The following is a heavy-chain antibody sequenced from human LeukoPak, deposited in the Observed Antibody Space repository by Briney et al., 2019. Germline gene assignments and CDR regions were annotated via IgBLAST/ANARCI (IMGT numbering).Heavy chain of an antibody. CDR2: VYYSGST. CDR1: GDSINTYY. D-gene: IGHD3-10*01. J-gene: IGHJ4*02. V-gene: IGHV4-59*01. CDR3: ARHGHYGSGRY. Sequence: PSETLSLTCTVSGDSINTYYWNWIRQPPGKGLEWIAYVYYSGSTNYNPSLKSRVAISMDTSKNQVSLKLRSVTAADTAVYYCARHGHYGSGRYWGQGTLVTVSS.